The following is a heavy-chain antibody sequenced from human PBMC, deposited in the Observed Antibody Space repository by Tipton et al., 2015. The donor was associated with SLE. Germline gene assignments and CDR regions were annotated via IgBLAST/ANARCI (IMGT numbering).Heavy chain of an antibody. CDR2: IHPGNGVT. Sequence: QVQLVQSGPEVKKPGASVKVSCEASGDTFTEYGMHWVRQAPGQGLEWMGWIHPGNGVTRYSQKFQDRVTISSDATTAYMELSSLRSEDTAIYFCARDRSVGTWFHYGLDVWGQGTTVTVSS. D-gene: IGHD6-13*01. CDR1: GDTFTEYG. J-gene: IGHJ6*02. CDR3: ARDRSVGTWFHYGLDV. V-gene: IGHV1-3*01.